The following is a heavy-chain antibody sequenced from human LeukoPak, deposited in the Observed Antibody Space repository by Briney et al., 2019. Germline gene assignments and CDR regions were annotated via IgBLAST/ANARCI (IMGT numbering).Heavy chain of an antibody. J-gene: IGHJ4*02. Sequence: GGSLRLSCAASGFTFDDYGMSCVRQAPGKGLEWVSGINWNGGSTGYADSVKGRFTISRDNAKNSLYLQMNSLRAEDTALYYCARAPRYQLPYYFDYWGQGTLVTVSS. V-gene: IGHV3-20*04. CDR2: INWNGGST. CDR1: GFTFDDYG. D-gene: IGHD2-2*01. CDR3: ARAPRYQLPYYFDY.